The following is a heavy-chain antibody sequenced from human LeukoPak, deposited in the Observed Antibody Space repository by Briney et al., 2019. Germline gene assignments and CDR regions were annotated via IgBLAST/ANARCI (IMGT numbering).Heavy chain of an antibody. CDR3: ARGRGYYDSSGYYFDYFDY. Sequence: SETLSLTCTVSGDSISRYYWSWIRQPPGKGLEWIGYIYYSGSTNYNPSLKSRVTISVDTSKNQFSLKLSSVTAADTAVYYCARGRGYYDSSGYYFDYFDYWGQGTLVIVSS. CDR2: IYYSGST. V-gene: IGHV4-59*01. D-gene: IGHD3-22*01. CDR1: GDSISRYY. J-gene: IGHJ4*02.